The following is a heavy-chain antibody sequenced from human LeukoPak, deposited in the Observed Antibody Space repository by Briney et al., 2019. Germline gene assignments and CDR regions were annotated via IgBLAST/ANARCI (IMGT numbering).Heavy chain of an antibody. Sequence: AGGSLRLSCAASGFTFSSYSMNWVRQAPGKGLEWVSSISSSSSYIYYADSVKGRFTISRDNAKNSLYLQMNSLRAEDTAVYYCARVLRYFDWSPGMDVWGQGTTVTVSS. D-gene: IGHD3-9*01. CDR1: GFTFSSYS. CDR3: ARVLRYFDWSPGMDV. CDR2: ISSSSSYI. V-gene: IGHV3-21*04. J-gene: IGHJ6*02.